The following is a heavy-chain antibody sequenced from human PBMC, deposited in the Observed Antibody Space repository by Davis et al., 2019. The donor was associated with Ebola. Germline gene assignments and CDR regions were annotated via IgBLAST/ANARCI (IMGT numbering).Heavy chain of an antibody. CDR1: GFTFSSYA. D-gene: IGHD5-24*01. CDR3: AKDLMAGIDSWGFDY. J-gene: IGHJ4*02. V-gene: IGHV3-23*01. CDR2: ISGSGSST. Sequence: GESLKISCAASGFTFSSYAMTWVRQAPGKGLNWVSTISGSGSSTYYADSVKGRFTISRDKSKNTMYLQMNSLRAEDTAVYYCAKDLMAGIDSWGFDYWGQGTLVTVSS.